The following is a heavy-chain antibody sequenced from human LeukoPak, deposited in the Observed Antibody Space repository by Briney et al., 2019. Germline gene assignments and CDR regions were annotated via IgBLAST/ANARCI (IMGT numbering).Heavy chain of an antibody. J-gene: IGHJ4*02. V-gene: IGHV4-31*03. CDR1: GGSISSGGYY. CDR3: ARGSYSDY. D-gene: IGHD3-10*01. CDR2: IYHSGST. Sequence: SETLSLTCTVSGGSISSGGYYWSWIRQHPGKGLEWIGYIYHSGSTYYNPSLKSRVTMSVDTSKNQSSLKLSPVTAADTAVYYCARGSYSDYWGQGTLVTVSS.